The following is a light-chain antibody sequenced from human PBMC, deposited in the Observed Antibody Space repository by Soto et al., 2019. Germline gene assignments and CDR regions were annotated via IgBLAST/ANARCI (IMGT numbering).Light chain of an antibody. V-gene: IGLV2-11*03. CDR3: CSNAGSYTWV. J-gene: IGLJ3*02. CDR2: DVS. Sequence: VTISCSGSSSDVGGYNFVSWYQQHPGKAPKLMIYDVSKRPSGVPGRFSGSKSGNTASLTISGLQAEDEADYYCCSNAGSYTWVFGGGTKVTVL. CDR1: SSDVGGYNF.